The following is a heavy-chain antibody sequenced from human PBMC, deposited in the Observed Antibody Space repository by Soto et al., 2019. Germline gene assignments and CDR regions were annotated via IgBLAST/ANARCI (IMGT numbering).Heavy chain of an antibody. Sequence: QVQLVQSGAEMKKPGSSVRVSCKASGGAFSSSGISWVRQAPGQGLEWMAGVIPIFGTTKNAPKFQGRVTVSADESTSTAYMELSRLRSEDTAVYFCARSRPQGLDFPGVIPWDALGVWGKGTLVTVSS. V-gene: IGHV1-69*01. CDR2: VIPIFGTT. CDR3: ARSRPQGLDFPGVIPWDALGV. CDR1: GGAFSSSG. D-gene: IGHD2-21*01. J-gene: IGHJ3*01.